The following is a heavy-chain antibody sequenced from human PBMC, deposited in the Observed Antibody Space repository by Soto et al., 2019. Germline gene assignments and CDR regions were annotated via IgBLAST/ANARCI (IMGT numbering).Heavy chain of an antibody. Sequence: GASVKFSCKASGYTFTSYGISWVRQAPGQGLEWMGWISAYNGNTNYAQKLQGRVTMTTDTSTSTAYMELRSLRSDDTAVYYCARDTPYYYDSSGPNYYYYGMDVWGQGTTVTVSS. CDR2: ISAYNGNT. V-gene: IGHV1-18*01. CDR1: GYTFTSYG. D-gene: IGHD3-22*01. CDR3: ARDTPYYYDSSGPNYYYYGMDV. J-gene: IGHJ6*02.